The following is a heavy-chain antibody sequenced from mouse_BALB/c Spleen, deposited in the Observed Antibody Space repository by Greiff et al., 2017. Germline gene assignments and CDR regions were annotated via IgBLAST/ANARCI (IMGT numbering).Heavy chain of an antibody. J-gene: IGHJ4*01. CDR2: IWGDGNK. V-gene: IGHV2-6-7*01. CDR1: GFSLTGYG. Sequence: VMLVESGPGLVAPSQSLSITCIVSGFSLTGYGVNWVRQPPGKGLEWLGMIWGDGNKDYNSALKSRMRISKDNCKSQVFIKMNSLQTDDTARYYCAREGSYAMDYWGQGTSVTVSS. CDR3: AREGSYAMDY.